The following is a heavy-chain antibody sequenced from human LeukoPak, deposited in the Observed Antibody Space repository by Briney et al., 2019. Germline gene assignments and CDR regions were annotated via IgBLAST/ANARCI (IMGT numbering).Heavy chain of an antibody. CDR1: GFSLSTSGVG. CDR2: IYWDDDK. CDR3: ARLTSSSWYVVGVDAFDI. Sequence: SGPTLVKPTQTLTLTCTFSGFSLSTSGVGVGWIRQPPGKALEWLALIYWDDDKRYSPSLKSRLTITKDTSKNQVVLTMTNMDLVDTATYYCARLTSSSWYVVGVDAFDIWGQGTMVTVSS. D-gene: IGHD6-13*01. J-gene: IGHJ3*02. V-gene: IGHV2-5*02.